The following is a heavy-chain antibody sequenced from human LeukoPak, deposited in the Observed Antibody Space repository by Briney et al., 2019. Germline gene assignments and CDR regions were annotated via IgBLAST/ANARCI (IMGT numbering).Heavy chain of an antibody. D-gene: IGHD5-12*01. CDR1: GGSISSGSYY. V-gene: IGHV4-61*02. CDR2: IYTSGST. Sequence: SQTLSLTCTVSGGSISSGSYYWSWIRQPAGKGLEWIGRIYTSGSTNYNPSLKSRVTISVDTSKYQFSLKLSSVTATDTVVYYCARLGGWPLYAFDFWGQGTMVTVSS. CDR3: ARLGGWPLYAFDF. J-gene: IGHJ3*01.